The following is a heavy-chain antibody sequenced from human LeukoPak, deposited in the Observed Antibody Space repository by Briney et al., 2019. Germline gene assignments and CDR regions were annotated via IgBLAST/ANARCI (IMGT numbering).Heavy chain of an antibody. CDR3: ARGRANRGVLLWFGELPGKFDP. CDR2: INHSGST. D-gene: IGHD3-10*01. Sequence: PSETLSLTCAVYGGSFSGYYWSWIRQPPGKGLEWLGEINHSGSTNYNPSLKSRVTISVDTSKNQFSLKLSSVTAADTAVYYCARGRANRGVLLWFGELPGKFDPWGQGTLVTVSS. J-gene: IGHJ5*02. CDR1: GGSFSGYY. V-gene: IGHV4-34*01.